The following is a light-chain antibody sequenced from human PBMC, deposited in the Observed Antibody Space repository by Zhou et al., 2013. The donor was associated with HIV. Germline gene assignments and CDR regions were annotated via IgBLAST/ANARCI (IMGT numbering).Light chain of an antibody. CDR3: QSYDGSLHALYV. J-gene: IGLJ1*01. Sequence: QSALTQPASVSGSPGQSITISCTGTSSDVGGYNYVSWYQQHPGKAPKLMIYDVSNRPSGVSNRFSGSKSGNTASLTISGLQAEDEADYYCQSYDGSLHALYVFGTGTKVTVL. CDR2: DVS. CDR1: SSDVGGYNY. V-gene: IGLV2-14*03.